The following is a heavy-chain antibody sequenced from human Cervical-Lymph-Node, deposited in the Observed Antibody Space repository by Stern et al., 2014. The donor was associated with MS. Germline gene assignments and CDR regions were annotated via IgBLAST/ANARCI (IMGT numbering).Heavy chain of an antibody. D-gene: IGHD1-26*01. CDR1: GDTFSSYA. Sequence: QMQLVQSGAEVKKPGSSVKVSCKASGDTFSSYATNWVRQVHGLGLEWMVGITPVFGTTNYAQKFHGRVAITADKSTNTAYMELMTLRSEHTAVYDCARGGGLVGYFDYWGQGTLVSVSS. CDR3: ARGGGLVGYFDY. J-gene: IGHJ4*02. CDR2: ITPVFGTT. V-gene: IGHV1-69*06.